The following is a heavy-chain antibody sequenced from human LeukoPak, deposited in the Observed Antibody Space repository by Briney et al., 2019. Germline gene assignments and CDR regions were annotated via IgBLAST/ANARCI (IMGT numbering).Heavy chain of an antibody. D-gene: IGHD4-11*01. Sequence: GGSLRLSCAASGFAFSAYIMNWVRQAPGKGLEWLSYISTSSSPIYYADSVEGRFTISRDNAQNSLYLQMNSLRAEDTAVYYCARGPYSNYYYYYYMDVWGKGTTVTVSS. CDR1: GFAFSAYI. CDR3: ARGPYSNYYYYYYMDV. CDR2: ISTSSSPI. V-gene: IGHV3-48*04. J-gene: IGHJ6*03.